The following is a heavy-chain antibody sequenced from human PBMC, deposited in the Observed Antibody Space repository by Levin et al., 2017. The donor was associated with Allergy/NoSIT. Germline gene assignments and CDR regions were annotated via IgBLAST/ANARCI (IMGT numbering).Heavy chain of an antibody. D-gene: IGHD2-15*01. J-gene: IGHJ4*02. CDR2: IKQDGSEK. CDR1: GFTFSSYW. CDR3: ARDLVGIVVVVAATAWGFDY. V-gene: IGHV3-7*04. Sequence: PGGSLRLSCAASGFTFSSYWMSWVRQAPGKGLEWVANIKQDGSEKYYVDSVKGRFTISRDNAKNSLYRQMNSLRAEDTAVYYCARDLVGIVVVVAATAWGFDYWGQGTLVTVSS.